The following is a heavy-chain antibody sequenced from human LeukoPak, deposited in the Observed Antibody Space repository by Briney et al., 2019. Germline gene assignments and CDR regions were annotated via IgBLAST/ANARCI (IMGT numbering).Heavy chain of an antibody. Sequence: ASVNVSCKASGYTFTNYDINWVRQAPGQGREWMGYMKPNSGNTGYAQKFQGRVTMTRDTSISTAYMELSSLTSEDTAVYYCARGSPNWFDPWGQGTLVTVSS. J-gene: IGHJ5*02. CDR1: GYTFTNYD. CDR3: ARGSPNWFDP. CDR2: MKPNSGNT. V-gene: IGHV1-8*01.